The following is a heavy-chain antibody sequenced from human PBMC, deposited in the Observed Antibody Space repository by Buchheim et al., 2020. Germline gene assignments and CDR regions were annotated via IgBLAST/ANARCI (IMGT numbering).Heavy chain of an antibody. Sequence: QLQLQESGSGLVKPSQTLSLTCAVSGGSIRSGGYSWSWIRQPPGKGLEWIGYIYHSGSTYYNPSFKSRVPISVHTSKTQFSLNLNSVTAADTAVYYCARDSRGLHRIYWSFDLWGRGTL. CDR2: IYHSGST. V-gene: IGHV4-30-2*01. D-gene: IGHD2-15*01. J-gene: IGHJ2*01. CDR1: GGSIRSGGYS. CDR3: ARDSRGLHRIYWSFDL.